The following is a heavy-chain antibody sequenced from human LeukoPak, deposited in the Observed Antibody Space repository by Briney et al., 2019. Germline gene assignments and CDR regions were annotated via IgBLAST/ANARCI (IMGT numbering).Heavy chain of an antibody. J-gene: IGHJ4*02. CDR2: INPNSGGT. CDR3: ARALKVQLWLNY. D-gene: IGHD5-18*01. V-gene: IGHV1-2*02. CDR1: GYTFTGYY. Sequence: ASVTVSCKASGYTFTGYYMHWVRQAPGQGLEWMGWINPNSGGTNYAQKFQGRVTMTRDTSISTAYMELSRLRSDDTAVYYCARALKVQLWLNYWGQGTLVTVSS.